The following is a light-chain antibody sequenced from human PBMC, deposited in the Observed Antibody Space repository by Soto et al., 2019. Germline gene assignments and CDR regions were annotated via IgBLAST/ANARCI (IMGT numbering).Light chain of an antibody. Sequence: DIQMTQSPSSLSASVGDRVTITCRASQGISTYLNWYQQKPGKAPKLLIYAASNLQSGVPSRFSGSGSETDFTLTSSSLQPEDFATYSCQHSTTWAFGQGTKVEIK. CDR2: AAS. V-gene: IGKV1-39*01. J-gene: IGKJ1*01. CDR3: QHSTTWA. CDR1: QGISTY.